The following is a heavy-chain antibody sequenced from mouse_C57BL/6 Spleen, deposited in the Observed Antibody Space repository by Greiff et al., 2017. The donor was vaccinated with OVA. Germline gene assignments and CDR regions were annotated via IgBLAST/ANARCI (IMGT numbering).Heavy chain of an antibody. CDR1: GYTFTSSW. CDR2: INPSNGGT. D-gene: IGHD2-2*01. CDR3: ARWAVTVFDD. J-gene: IGHJ2*01. V-gene: IGHV1-53*01. Sequence: QVQLQPPGTELVKPGASVQLSCTASGYTFTSSWLHLVQHRPGPGLAWIGNINPSNGGTNSNEKFKCKATLTVDKSSSTAYMQLSSLTSEDSAVYYCARWAVTVFDDWGKGTTRTVSS.